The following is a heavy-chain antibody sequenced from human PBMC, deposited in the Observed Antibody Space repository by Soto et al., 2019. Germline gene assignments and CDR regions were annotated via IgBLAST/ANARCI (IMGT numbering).Heavy chain of an antibody. Sequence: PSETLSLTCTVSGGSISSGGYYWSWIRQHPGKGLEWIGYIYYSGSTYYNPSLKSRVTISVDTSKNQFSLKLSSVTAADTAVYYCAREDCSSTSCYIDYWGQGTLVTVSS. CDR2: IYYSGST. V-gene: IGHV4-31*03. CDR3: AREDCSSTSCYIDY. CDR1: GGSISSGGYY. D-gene: IGHD2-2*02. J-gene: IGHJ4*02.